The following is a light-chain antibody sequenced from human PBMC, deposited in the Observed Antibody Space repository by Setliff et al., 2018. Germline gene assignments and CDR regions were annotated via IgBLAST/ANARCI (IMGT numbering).Light chain of an antibody. V-gene: IGLV2-18*02. CDR3: SSFTRNITVV. Sequence: QSALTQPASVSGSPGQSVAISCTGTSTDVGGYSRVSWYQQPPGTAPKLMIYEVNNRPSGVPDRFSGSKSGNTASLTISGLQAEDEADYYCSSFTRNITVVFGGGTK. J-gene: IGLJ2*01. CDR2: EVN. CDR1: STDVGGYSR.